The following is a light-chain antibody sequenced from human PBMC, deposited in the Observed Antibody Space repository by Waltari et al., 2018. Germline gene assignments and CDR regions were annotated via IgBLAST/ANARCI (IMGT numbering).Light chain of an antibody. J-gene: IGLJ2*01. Sequence: SYELIQPPSVSVSPGQTASITCSGDKLGDKYACWYQQKPGQSPVLVIYQDNKRPSGLPERFSCSNAGNPATLTISGTQTMDEADYYCQAWDSDTDVVFGGGTKLTVL. CDR2: QDN. CDR1: KLGDKY. V-gene: IGLV3-1*01. CDR3: QAWDSDTDVV.